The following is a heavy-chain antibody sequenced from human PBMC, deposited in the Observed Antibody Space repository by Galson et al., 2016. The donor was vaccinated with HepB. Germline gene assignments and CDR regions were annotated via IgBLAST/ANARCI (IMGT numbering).Heavy chain of an antibody. J-gene: IGHJ3*02. Sequence: SVKVSCKASGYTFTAYAIHWVRQAPGQRLEWMAWINTAQGDTRYSQKLQGRVTLTRDTSATTASMELSSLRSEDTAVYYCARRLVGSYGNAFDIWGQGTLVTVSS. CDR2: INTAQGDT. V-gene: IGHV1-3*04. CDR3: ARRLVGSYGNAFDI. CDR1: GYTFTAYA. D-gene: IGHD2-8*02.